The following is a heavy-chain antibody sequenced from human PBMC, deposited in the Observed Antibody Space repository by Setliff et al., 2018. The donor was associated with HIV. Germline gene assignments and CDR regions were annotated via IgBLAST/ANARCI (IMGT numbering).Heavy chain of an antibody. Sequence: SETLSLTCTVSDDSISSGGYWWAWIRQPPGKGLEWIGSIYYSGSTYYNPSLKSRVTVSVDTSKNQFSLRLRSVTAADTAVYYCATMGGQGTHFDYWGQGTLVTVSS. V-gene: IGHV4-39*01. CDR2: IYYSGST. D-gene: IGHD1-26*01. CDR3: ATMGGQGTHFDY. J-gene: IGHJ4*02. CDR1: DDSISSGGYW.